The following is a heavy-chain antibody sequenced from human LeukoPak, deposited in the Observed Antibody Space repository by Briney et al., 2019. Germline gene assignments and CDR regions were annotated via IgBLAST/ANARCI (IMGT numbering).Heavy chain of an antibody. CDR3: ARNPSSHDYGDYDFDY. J-gene: IGHJ4*02. Sequence: GGSLRLSCATSGFTFSSSCMHWVRQAPGKGLEWVAVISYDGSNKYYADSVKGRFTISRDNSKNTLYLQMNSLRAEDTAVYYCARNPSSHDYGDYDFDYWGQGTLVTVSS. D-gene: IGHD4-17*01. CDR1: GFTFSSSC. V-gene: IGHV3-30*19. CDR2: ISYDGSNK.